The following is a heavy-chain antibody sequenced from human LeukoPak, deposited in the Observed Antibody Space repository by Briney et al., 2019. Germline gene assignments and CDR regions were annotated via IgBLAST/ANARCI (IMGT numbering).Heavy chain of an antibody. V-gene: IGHV3-7*01. CDR1: GFTFSSYW. D-gene: IGHD3-10*01. Sequence: PGGSLRLSCAASGFTFSSYWMSWVRQAPGKGLEWVANIKQDESEKYYVDSVKGRFTISRDNAKNSLYLQMNSLRPEDTAVYYCAKEGDYYGSGSYRDGFDIWGQGTRATVSS. J-gene: IGHJ3*02. CDR2: IKQDESEK. CDR3: AKEGDYYGSGSYRDGFDI.